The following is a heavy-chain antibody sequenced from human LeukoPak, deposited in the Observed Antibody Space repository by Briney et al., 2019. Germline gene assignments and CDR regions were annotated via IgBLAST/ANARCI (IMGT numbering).Heavy chain of an antibody. Sequence: ASVKVSCKASGYTFTPYDLNWVRQATGQGLEWMGWMNPKSANTGYAQKFQGRVTMTRDTSINTAYMELSSLRSEDTAIYYCAGGKLTHGDYVAVDFWGQGTLVTVSS. CDR1: GYTFTPYD. CDR3: AGGKLTHGDYVAVDF. D-gene: IGHD4-17*01. V-gene: IGHV1-8*01. CDR2: MNPKSANT. J-gene: IGHJ4*02.